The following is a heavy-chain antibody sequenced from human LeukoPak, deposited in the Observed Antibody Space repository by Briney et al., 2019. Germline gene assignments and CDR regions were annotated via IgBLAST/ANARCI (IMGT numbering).Heavy chain of an antibody. V-gene: IGHV4-30-2*01. J-gene: IGHJ6*03. D-gene: IGHD2-2*01. Sequence: SQTLSLTCTVSGGSISSGGYYWSWIRQPPGKGLEWIGYIYHSGSTYYNPSLKSRVTISVDRSKNQFSLKLSSVTAADTAVYYCARDRIVVVPAAIGYYYYYMDVWGKGTTVTVSS. CDR2: IYHSGST. CDR1: GGSISSGGYY. CDR3: ARDRIVVVPAAIGYYYYYMDV.